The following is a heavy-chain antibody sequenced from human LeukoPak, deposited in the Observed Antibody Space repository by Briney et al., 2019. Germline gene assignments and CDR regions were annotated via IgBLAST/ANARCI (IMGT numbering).Heavy chain of an antibody. V-gene: IGHV3-48*03. D-gene: IGHD2-15*01. J-gene: IGHJ2*01. CDR2: IDVGANAM. CDR1: GFTFSAYE. Sequence: GYLRLSCAASGFTFSAYEMTWVRLAPGKGLEWLSYIDVGANAMNYADSVRGRFTTSRDDAKNSVYLQMNSLRDEDTAIYYCARKTDRPGEVGRDRFFDLWGRGTLVTVSS. CDR3: ARKTDRPGEVGRDRFFDL.